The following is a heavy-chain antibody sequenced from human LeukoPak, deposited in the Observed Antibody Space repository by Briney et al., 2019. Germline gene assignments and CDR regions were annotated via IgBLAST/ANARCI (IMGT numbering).Heavy chain of an antibody. CDR1: GIYVGRYW. D-gene: IGHD2-21*01. J-gene: IGHJ6*03. V-gene: IGHV3-72*01. CDR2: SRNKANSYTT. CDR3: ARIASYSMDV. Sequence: GGSLRLSCAASGIYVGRYWMSWVRQAPGKGLEWVGRSRNKANSYTTEYAASVKGRFTISRDDSKNSLNLEMDSLKSEDTAVYFCARIASYSMDVWGKGTTVTVSS.